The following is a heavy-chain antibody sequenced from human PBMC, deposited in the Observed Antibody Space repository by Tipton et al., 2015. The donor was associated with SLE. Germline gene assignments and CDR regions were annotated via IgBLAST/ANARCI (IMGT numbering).Heavy chain of an antibody. Sequence: TLSLTCAVYGGSFSGYYWSWIRQPPGKGLGWIGEINHSGSTNYNPSLKSRVTISVDTSKNQFSLKLSSVTAADTAVYYCARRGYDIPYYYYMDVWGKGTTVTVSS. J-gene: IGHJ6*03. CDR2: INHSGST. D-gene: IGHD3-9*01. V-gene: IGHV4-34*01. CDR1: GGSFSGYY. CDR3: ARRGYDIPYYYYMDV.